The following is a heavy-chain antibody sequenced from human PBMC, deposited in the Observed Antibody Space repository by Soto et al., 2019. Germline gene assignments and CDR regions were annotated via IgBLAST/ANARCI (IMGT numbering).Heavy chain of an antibody. CDR2: ISGSGGST. Sequence: EVQLLESGGGLGQPGGSLRLSCAASGFTFSSYAMSWVRQAPGKGLEWVSAISGSGGSTYYADSVKGRFTISRDNSKNKVYLQINSRGSEDTAVYYCAKVGVRGVPSYFHMAVWGQGTTVTVSS. CDR1: GFTFSSYA. J-gene: IGHJ6*02. CDR3: AKVGVRGVPSYFHMAV. V-gene: IGHV3-23*01. D-gene: IGHD3-10*01.